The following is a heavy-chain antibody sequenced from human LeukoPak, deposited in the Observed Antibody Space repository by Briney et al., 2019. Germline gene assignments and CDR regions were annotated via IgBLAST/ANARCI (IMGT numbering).Heavy chain of an antibody. J-gene: IGHJ6*02. CDR2: ISAYNGNT. D-gene: IGHD2-15*01. CDR1: RGTFSSYA. Sequence: GASVKVSCKASRGTFSSYAISWVRQAPGQGLEWMGWISAYNGNTNYAQKLQGRVTMTTDTSTSTAYMELRSLRSDDTAVYYCARVPLRYCSGGSCYSFSYYYGMDVWGQGTTVTVSS. CDR3: ARVPLRYCSGGSCYSFSYYYGMDV. V-gene: IGHV1-18*01.